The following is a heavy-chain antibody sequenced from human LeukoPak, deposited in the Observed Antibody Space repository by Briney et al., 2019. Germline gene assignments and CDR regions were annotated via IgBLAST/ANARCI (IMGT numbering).Heavy chain of an antibody. Sequence: PGGSLRLSCAASGFTFSSYGMHWVRQAPGKGLEWVAVISYDGSNKYYADSVKGRFTISRDNSKNTLYLQMNSLRAEDTAVYYCARAAGLFPDYYYYYYMDVWGKGTTVTVSS. CDR1: GFTFSSYG. V-gene: IGHV3-30*03. D-gene: IGHD3-10*01. CDR2: ISYDGSNK. J-gene: IGHJ6*03. CDR3: ARAAGLFPDYYYYYYMDV.